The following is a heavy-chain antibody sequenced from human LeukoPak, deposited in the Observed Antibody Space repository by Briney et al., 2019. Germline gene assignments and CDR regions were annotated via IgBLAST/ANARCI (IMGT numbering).Heavy chain of an antibody. CDR1: GGSISNGGYY. D-gene: IGHD6-6*01. CDR2: IYHSGST. Sequence: SETLSLTCTVSGGSISNGGYYWSWIRQPPGKGLGWIGYIYHSGSTYYNPSLKSRVTISVDRSKNQFSLKLSSVTAADTAVYYCARDIAARPRYFDYWGQGTLVTVSS. J-gene: IGHJ4*02. V-gene: IGHV4-30-2*01. CDR3: ARDIAARPRYFDY.